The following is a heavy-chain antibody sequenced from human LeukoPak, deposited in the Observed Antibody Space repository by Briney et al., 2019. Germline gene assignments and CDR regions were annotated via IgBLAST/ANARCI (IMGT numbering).Heavy chain of an antibody. Sequence: GASVKVSCKASGYTFTNYAISWVRQAPGQGLEWMGWISAYNGNTNYAQNLQGRVTMTTDTSTSTAYMELRSLRSDDTAVYYCATQSGSYRHAFDIWGQGTMVTVSS. D-gene: IGHD1-26*01. V-gene: IGHV1-18*01. CDR1: GYTFTNYA. CDR2: ISAYNGNT. CDR3: ATQSGSYRHAFDI. J-gene: IGHJ3*02.